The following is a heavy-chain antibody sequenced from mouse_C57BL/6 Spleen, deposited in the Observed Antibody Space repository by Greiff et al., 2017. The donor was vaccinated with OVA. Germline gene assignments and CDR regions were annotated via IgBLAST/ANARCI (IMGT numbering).Heavy chain of an antibody. Sequence: VQLKQSGPELVKPGASVKMSCKASGYTFTDYNMHWVKQSHGKSLEWIGYINPNNGGTSYNQKFKGKATLTVNKSSSTAYMELRSLTSEDSAVYYCARIQANWDSFAYWGQGTLVTVSA. CDR2: INPNNGGT. CDR1: GYTFTDYN. CDR3: ARIQANWDSFAY. D-gene: IGHD4-1*01. J-gene: IGHJ3*01. V-gene: IGHV1-22*01.